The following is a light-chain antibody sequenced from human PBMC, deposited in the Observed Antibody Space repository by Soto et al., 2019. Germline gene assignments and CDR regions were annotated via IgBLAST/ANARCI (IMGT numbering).Light chain of an antibody. CDR1: SSNIGATYD. CDR2: GNS. J-gene: IGLJ1*01. V-gene: IGLV1-40*01. CDR3: QSYDSSLSAHYV. Sequence: QTVVTPPPSVSGAPGQRVTISCTGSSSNIGATYDVQWYQQLPGTAPKLLIYGNSNRPSGVPDRFSGSKSGTSASLAITGLQADDEADYYCQSYDSSLSAHYVFGTGTKLTVL.